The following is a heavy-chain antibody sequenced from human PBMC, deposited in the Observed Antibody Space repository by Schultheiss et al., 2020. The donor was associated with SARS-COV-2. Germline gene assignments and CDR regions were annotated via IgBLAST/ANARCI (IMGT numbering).Heavy chain of an antibody. V-gene: IGHV4-34*01. CDR3: VKGVSSSLGWRGVDY. CDR1: GGSFSGYY. Sequence: SETLSLTCAVYGGSFSGYYWSWIRQPPGKGLEWIGEINHSGSTNYNPSLKSRVTISVDTSKNQFSLKLSSVTAADTAVYYCVKGVSSSLGWRGVDYWGQGTLVTVSS. CDR2: INHSGST. D-gene: IGHD6-13*01. J-gene: IGHJ4*02.